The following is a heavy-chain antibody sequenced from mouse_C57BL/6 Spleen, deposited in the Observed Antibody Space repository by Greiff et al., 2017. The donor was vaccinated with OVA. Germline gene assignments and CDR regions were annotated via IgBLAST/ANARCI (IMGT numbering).Heavy chain of an antibody. Sequence: EVQVVESGGGLVKPGGSLKLSCAASGFTFSDYGMHWVRQAPEKGLEWVAYISSGSSTIYYADTVKGRFTISRDNAKNTLFLHMTSLRSEDTAMYYCARPGYYGSSFYYAMDYWGQGTSVTVSS. V-gene: IGHV5-17*01. CDR1: GFTFSDYG. CDR2: ISSGSSTI. D-gene: IGHD1-1*01. J-gene: IGHJ4*01. CDR3: ARPGYYGSSFYYAMDY.